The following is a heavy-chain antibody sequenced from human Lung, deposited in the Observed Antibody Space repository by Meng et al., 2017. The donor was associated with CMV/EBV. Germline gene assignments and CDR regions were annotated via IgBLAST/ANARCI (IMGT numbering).Heavy chain of an antibody. V-gene: IGHV3-23*01. CDR2: IGGGGTTT. J-gene: IGHJ4*02. CDR1: GFSSSSYG. CDR3: AKIGSSSVS. Sequence: SLRLCCAASGFSSSSYGITCVRQAPGKVLEWVSAIGGGGTTTYYADSVKGWFTVSRDNSKNTFYLQMDSLRVENTAVYYCAKIGSSSVSWGQGPLVTVSS. D-gene: IGHD6-6*01.